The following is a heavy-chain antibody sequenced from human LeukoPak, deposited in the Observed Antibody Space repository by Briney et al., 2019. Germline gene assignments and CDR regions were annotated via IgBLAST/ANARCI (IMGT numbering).Heavy chain of an antibody. CDR1: GFTFSGSA. CDR2: IRSKANSYAT. D-gene: IGHD1-1*01. Sequence: GGSLRLSCAASGFTFSGSAMHWVRQASGKGLEWVGRIRSKANSYATAYAASVKCRFTISRDDSKNTAYLQMNSLKTEDTAVYYCTRLVGQTGFYYYYGMDVWGQGTTVTVSS. CDR3: TRLVGQTGFYYYYGMDV. J-gene: IGHJ6*02. V-gene: IGHV3-73*01.